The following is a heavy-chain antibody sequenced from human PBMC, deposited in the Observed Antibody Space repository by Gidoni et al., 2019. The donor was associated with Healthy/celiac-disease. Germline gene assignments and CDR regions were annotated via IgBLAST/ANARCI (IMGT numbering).Heavy chain of an antibody. V-gene: IGHV1-69*01. Sequence: GTANYAQKFQGRVTITADESTSTAYMELSSLRSEDTAVYYCAREEGISFDYWGQGTLVTVSS. J-gene: IGHJ4*02. CDR3: AREEGISFDY. CDR2: GTA.